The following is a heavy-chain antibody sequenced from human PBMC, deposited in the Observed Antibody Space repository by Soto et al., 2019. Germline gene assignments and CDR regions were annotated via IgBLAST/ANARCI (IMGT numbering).Heavy chain of an antibody. Sequence: EVQLLESGGDLVQPGGSLRLSCAASGFTFTNYALSWFRQAPGKGLEWVSATSSSGGITYYADSVKGRFNISRDNTKNTSYLHLTSLGAEDTAVYYCAKHLRGSNCFDYWVQGTLVTVSS. CDR3: AKHLRGSNCFDY. CDR1: GFTFTNYA. D-gene: IGHD5-12*01. V-gene: IGHV3-23*01. CDR2: TSSSGGIT. J-gene: IGHJ4*02.